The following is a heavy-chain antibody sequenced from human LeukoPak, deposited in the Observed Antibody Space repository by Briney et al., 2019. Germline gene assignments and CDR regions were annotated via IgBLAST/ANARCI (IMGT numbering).Heavy chain of an antibody. Sequence: GASLILSYAASGITTSSYAMSWVHQPPGKGLELVSAITGSGGTTYYPASLKHRTTISRNNSNNTFQLQMNILTADATAYYYGAKEGDDYGDNYFDYWGQGTLVTVSS. V-gene: IGHV3-23*01. CDR1: GITTSSYA. J-gene: IGHJ4*02. CDR2: ITGSGGTT. D-gene: IGHD4-17*01. CDR3: AKEGDDYGDNYFDY.